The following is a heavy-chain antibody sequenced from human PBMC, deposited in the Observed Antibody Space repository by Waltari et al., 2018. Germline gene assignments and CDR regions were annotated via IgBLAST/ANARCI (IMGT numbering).Heavy chain of an antibody. CDR1: GFTFSSYA. CDR3: AKCPEHIVVVPAAGSYYFDY. Sequence: EVQLVESGGGLVQPGGSLRLSCAASGFTFSSYAMSWVRQAPGKGLEWVSALSGSGGSTYYADSVKGRFTISRDNSKNTLYLQMNSLRAEDTAVYYCAKCPEHIVVVPAAGSYYFDYWGQGTLVTVSS. CDR2: LSGSGGST. J-gene: IGHJ4*02. D-gene: IGHD2-2*01. V-gene: IGHV3-23*04.